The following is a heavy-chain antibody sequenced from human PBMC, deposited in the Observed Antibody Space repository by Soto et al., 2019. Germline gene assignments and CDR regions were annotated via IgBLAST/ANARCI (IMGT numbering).Heavy chain of an antibody. CDR2: INHSGST. Sequence: SETLSLTCSVYGWSFSGYYWSWIRQPPGKGLEWIGEINHSGSTNYNPSLKSRVTISVDTSKNQFSLKLSSVTAADTAVYYCARNHLPFYYDFWSGYYSGGYYYYGMDVWGQGTTVTVSS. CDR3: ARNHLPFYYDFWSGYYSGGYYYYGMDV. V-gene: IGHV4-34*01. J-gene: IGHJ6*02. D-gene: IGHD3-3*01. CDR1: GWSFSGYY.